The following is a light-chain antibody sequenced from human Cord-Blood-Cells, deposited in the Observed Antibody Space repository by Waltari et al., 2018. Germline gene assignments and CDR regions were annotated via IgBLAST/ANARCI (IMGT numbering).Light chain of an antibody. J-gene: IGLJ1*01. CDR1: SSDVGGYNY. Sequence: QSALTQPASVSGSPGQSITISCTGTSSDVGGYNYVSLYQQHPGKAPKLMIYEVSNRPSGVANRFSGAKSGNTASLTSSGLQAEDEADYYCSSYTSSSTVFGTGTKVTVL. V-gene: IGLV2-14*01. CDR2: EVS. CDR3: SSYTSSSTV.